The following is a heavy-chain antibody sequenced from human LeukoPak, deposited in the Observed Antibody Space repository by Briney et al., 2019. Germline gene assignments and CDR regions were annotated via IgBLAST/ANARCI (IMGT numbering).Heavy chain of an antibody. D-gene: IGHD5-12*01. CDR3: AEVARSGY. CDR1: GFTFSSYG. V-gene: IGHV3-21*01. Sequence: PGGSLRLSCAASGFTFSSYGMHWVRQAPGKGLEWVSSISSSSTYMYYADSVKGRFTISRDNAKNSLYLQMNSLRAEDTAVYYCAEVARSGYWGQGTLVTVSS. J-gene: IGHJ4*02. CDR2: ISSSSTYM.